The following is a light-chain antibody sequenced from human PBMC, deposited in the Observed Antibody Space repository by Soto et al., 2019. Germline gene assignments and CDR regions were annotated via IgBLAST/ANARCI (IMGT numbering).Light chain of an antibody. Sequence: DIQMTQSPSTLSASVGDRVTITCRASQSISKWLAWYQQKPGRAPNFLIYDASTLESGIPARYSGSGSGTDFTLTISSLEPEDFAVYYCKQRSNWLTFGGGTKVDIK. V-gene: IGKV1-5*01. CDR3: KQRSNWLT. CDR1: QSISKW. J-gene: IGKJ4*01. CDR2: DAS.